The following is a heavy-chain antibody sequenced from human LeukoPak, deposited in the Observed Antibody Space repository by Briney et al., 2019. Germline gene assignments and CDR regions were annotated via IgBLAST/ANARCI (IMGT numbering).Heavy chain of an antibody. D-gene: IGHD2-21*02. CDR1: GFTFSSYW. CDR3: ARLLVVVTAYDAFDI. V-gene: IGHV3-7*01. Sequence: GSLRLSCAASGFTFSSYWMSWVRQAPGKGLEWVADINQDGSEKYYVDSVKGRFTISRDNAKNSLYLQMNSLRAEDTAVYYCARLLVVVTAYDAFDIWGQGTMVTVSS. CDR2: INQDGSEK. J-gene: IGHJ3*02.